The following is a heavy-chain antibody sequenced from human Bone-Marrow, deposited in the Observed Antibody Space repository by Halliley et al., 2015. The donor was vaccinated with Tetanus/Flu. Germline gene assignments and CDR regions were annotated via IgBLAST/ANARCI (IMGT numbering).Heavy chain of an antibody. CDR2: IIPIFGTA. CDR1: GGTFSMFA. V-gene: IGHV1-69*13. D-gene: IGHD3-3*01. Sequence: QVQLVQSGAEVKKSGSSVKVSCKASGGTFSMFAISWLRQAPGQGLEWMGGIIPIFGTADYARKFEGRVTISADESTSTTYMELRSLRSEDTAKYCCARDPAPFGVVSANYCYCGLDVWGQGTTVTVSS. CDR3: ARDPAPFGVVSANYCYCGLDV. J-gene: IGHJ6*02.